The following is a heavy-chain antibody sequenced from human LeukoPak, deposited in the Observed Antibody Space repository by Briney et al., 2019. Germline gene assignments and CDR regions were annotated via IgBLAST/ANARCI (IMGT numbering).Heavy chain of an antibody. J-gene: IGHJ4*02. CDR2: IYTSGST. CDR3: ARDLQGYCRGGICQYYFGY. D-gene: IGHD2-15*01. CDR1: GGSISSGSFY. Sequence: PSQTLSLTCTVSGGSISSGSFYWSWIRQPAGKGLEWIGRIYTSGSTNYNPSLKSRVTISVDNSKNQFSLKLSSVTAADTAVYYCARDLQGYCRGGICQYYFGYWGQGTLVTVSS. V-gene: IGHV4-61*02.